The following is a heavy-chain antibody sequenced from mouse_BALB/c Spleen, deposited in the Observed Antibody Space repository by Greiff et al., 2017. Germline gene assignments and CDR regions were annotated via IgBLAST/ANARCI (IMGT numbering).Heavy chain of an antibody. CDR3: ARRIRSANLYYFDY. J-gene: IGHJ2*01. D-gene: IGHD6-1*01. CDR2: INPYNGDT. Sequence: VQLQQSGPELVKPGASVKISCKASGYSFTGYFMNWVMQSHGKSLEWIGRINPYNGDTFYNQKFKGKATLTVDKSSSTAHMELRSLASEDSAVYYCARRIRSANLYYFDYWGQGTTLTVSS. CDR1: GYSFTGYF. V-gene: IGHV1-20*02.